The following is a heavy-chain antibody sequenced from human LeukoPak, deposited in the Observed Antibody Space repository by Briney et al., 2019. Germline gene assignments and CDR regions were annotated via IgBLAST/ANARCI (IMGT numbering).Heavy chain of an antibody. CDR1: GYTFTSYY. Sequence: ASVKASCKASGYTFTSYYMHWVRQAPGQGLEWMGIINPSGGSTSYAQKFQGRVTMTRDTSTSTVYMELSSLRSEDTAVYYCARGPLTTVTTWGTYYYDSSGYYSHGMDVWGQGTTVTVSS. V-gene: IGHV1-46*01. J-gene: IGHJ6*02. D-gene: IGHD3-22*01. CDR3: ARGPLTTVTTWGTYYYDSSGYYSHGMDV. CDR2: INPSGGST.